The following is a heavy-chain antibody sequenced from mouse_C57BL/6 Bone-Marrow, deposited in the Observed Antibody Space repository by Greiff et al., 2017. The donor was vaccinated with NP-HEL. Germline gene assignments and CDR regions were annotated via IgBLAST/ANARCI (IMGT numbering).Heavy chain of an antibody. V-gene: IGHV6-6*01. Sequence: EVKVVESGGGLVQPGGSMKLSCAASGFTFSDAWMDWVRQSPEKGLEWVAEIRNKANNHATYYAESVKGRFTISRDDSKSSVYLQMNSLRAEDTGIYYCTRRPYGSSPAWFAYWGQGTLVTVSA. D-gene: IGHD1-1*01. J-gene: IGHJ3*01. CDR3: TRRPYGSSPAWFAY. CDR2: IRNKANNHAT. CDR1: GFTFSDAW.